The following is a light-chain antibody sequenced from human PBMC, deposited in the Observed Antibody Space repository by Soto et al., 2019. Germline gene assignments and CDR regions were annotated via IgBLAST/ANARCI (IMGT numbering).Light chain of an antibody. J-gene: IGKJ1*01. V-gene: IGKV1-5*01. CDR1: QPVITS. CDR2: DAS. Sequence: DIQLTQSPSALSASIGDRVTITCRASQPVITSLAWYQHKPGEAPKLLIYDASILQTGVPSRFSGYASGTEFTLTITSVQPDDFATYYCQQYNSYSEAFGQGTKVDIK. CDR3: QQYNSYSEA.